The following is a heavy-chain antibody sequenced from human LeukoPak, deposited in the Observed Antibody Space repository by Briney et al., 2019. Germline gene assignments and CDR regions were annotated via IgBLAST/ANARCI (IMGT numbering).Heavy chain of an antibody. Sequence: GGSLRLSCTASGFPFIEYSMSWVRQAPGKGMEWVSYIGIDSENTKYADSVRGRFTISADKAKNSLYLQMNSLRVEDTAVYYCARDHNYAFDNWGQGTLVSVAS. J-gene: IGHJ4*02. V-gene: IGHV3-11*06. CDR1: GFPFIEYS. CDR2: IGIDSENT. D-gene: IGHD1-1*01. CDR3: ARDHNYAFDN.